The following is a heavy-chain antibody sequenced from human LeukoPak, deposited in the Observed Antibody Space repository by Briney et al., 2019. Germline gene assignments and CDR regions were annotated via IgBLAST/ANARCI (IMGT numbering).Heavy chain of an antibody. CDR2: ISTSGGSS. Sequence: GGSLRLSCAASGFTFSSYAMSWVRQAPGKGLEWVSGISTSGGSSSFADSVKGRFTISRDNPRNTLYMQMNSLRAEDTALYYCAIMHPYYDGSGYWVQWGQGTLVTVSS. CDR3: AIMHPYYDGSGYWVQ. D-gene: IGHD3-22*01. J-gene: IGHJ4*02. V-gene: IGHV3-23*01. CDR1: GFTFSSYA.